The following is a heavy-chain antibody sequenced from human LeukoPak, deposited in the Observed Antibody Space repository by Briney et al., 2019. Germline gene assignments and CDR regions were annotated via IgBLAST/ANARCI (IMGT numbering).Heavy chain of an antibody. CDR1: GGSISSSTHY. CDR2: MYNSGSI. V-gene: IGHV4-39*01. D-gene: IGHD3-22*01. CDR3: ARNETSGYFDV. Sequence: SETLSLTCTVSGGSISSSTHYWGWIRQSPGKGLEWIGSMYNSGSISYNPSLRSRVAITVDTSKNQFSLNFNSVTAADTALYFCARNETSGYFDVWGQGTMVTVSS. J-gene: IGHJ3*01.